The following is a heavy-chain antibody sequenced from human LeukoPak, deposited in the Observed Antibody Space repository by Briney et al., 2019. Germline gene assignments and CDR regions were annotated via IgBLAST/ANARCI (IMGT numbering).Heavy chain of an antibody. J-gene: IGHJ4*02. V-gene: IGHV3-33*01. CDR3: ARDFQD. Sequence: GGSLRLSCVTSGSNFGVFGMHWVRQAPGKGLEWVAVIGHAGNSIYYGDSVKGRFTITRDNSKNTLFLQMSSLTAEDTAVYYCARDFQDWGQGALVTVAS. CDR2: IGHAGNSI. CDR1: GSNFGVFG.